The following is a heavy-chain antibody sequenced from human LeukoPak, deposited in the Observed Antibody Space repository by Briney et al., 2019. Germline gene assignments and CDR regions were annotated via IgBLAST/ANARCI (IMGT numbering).Heavy chain of an antibody. CDR1: GFTFSSYS. Sequence: GGSLRLSCAASGFTFSSYSMNWVRQAPGKGLEWVSSIGYTSNDKYYVESVRGRFTISRDNAENSLHLQMNSLTADDTAMYYCVNGDQRESWGQGTRVTVSS. V-gene: IGHV3-21*01. J-gene: IGHJ5*02. CDR3: VNGDQRES. CDR2: IGYTSNDK. D-gene: IGHD4-17*01.